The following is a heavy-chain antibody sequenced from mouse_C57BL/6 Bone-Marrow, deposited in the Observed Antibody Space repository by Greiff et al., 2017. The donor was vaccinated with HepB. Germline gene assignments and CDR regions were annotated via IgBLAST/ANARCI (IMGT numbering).Heavy chain of an antibody. D-gene: IGHD1-1*01. CDR2: IYPRSGNT. V-gene: IGHV1-81*01. J-gene: IGHJ3*01. CDR1: GYTFTSYG. CDR3: ARWVLRSVAY. Sequence: VQLQESGAELARHGASVKLSCKASGYTFTSYGISWVKQRTGQGLEWIGEIYPRSGNTYYNEKFKGKATLTADKSSSTAYMELRSLTSEDSAVYFCARWVLRSVAYWGQGTLVTVSA.